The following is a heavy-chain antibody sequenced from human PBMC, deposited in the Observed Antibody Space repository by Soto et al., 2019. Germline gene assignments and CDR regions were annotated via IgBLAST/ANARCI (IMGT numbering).Heavy chain of an antibody. CDR2: INPSGGST. D-gene: IGHD3-3*01. CDR3: ARDTYDFWSGYPVDY. J-gene: IGHJ4*02. V-gene: IGHV1-46*03. Sequence: ASVKVSCKASGYTFTSYYMHWVRQAPGQGLEWMGIINPSGGSTSYAQKFQGRVTMTRDTSTSTVYMELSSLRSEDTAVYYCARDTYDFWSGYPVDYWGQGTLVTVSS. CDR1: GYTFTSYY.